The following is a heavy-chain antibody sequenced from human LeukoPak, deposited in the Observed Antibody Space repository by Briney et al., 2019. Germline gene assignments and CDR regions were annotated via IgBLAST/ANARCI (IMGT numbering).Heavy chain of an antibody. J-gene: IGHJ4*02. CDR1: GYTFTTFG. D-gene: IGHD5-18*01. CDR2: ISAYNGHT. CDR3: ARQVDTRMALPDY. V-gene: IGHV1-18*01. Sequence: ASVKVSCKASGYTFTTFGISWVRQAPGQGLDGMGWISAYNGHTNYAQKFQDKVTMTTDTSTSTAYMELRSLRSDDTAIYYCARQVDTRMALPDYWGQGTLVTVSS.